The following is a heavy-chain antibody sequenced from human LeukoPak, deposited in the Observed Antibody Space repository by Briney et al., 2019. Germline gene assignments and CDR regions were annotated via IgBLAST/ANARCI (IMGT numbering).Heavy chain of an antibody. Sequence: PGGSLRLSCAASGFTFSTYSMNWVRQAPGKGLEWVSYISSSSSTIYYADSVKGRFTISRDNSKNTLYLQMNSLRAEDTAVYYCAKDRAPTHSSGWYYWGQGTLVTVSS. CDR3: AKDRAPTHSSGWYY. V-gene: IGHV3-48*01. CDR1: GFTFSTYS. CDR2: ISSSSSTI. D-gene: IGHD6-19*01. J-gene: IGHJ4*02.